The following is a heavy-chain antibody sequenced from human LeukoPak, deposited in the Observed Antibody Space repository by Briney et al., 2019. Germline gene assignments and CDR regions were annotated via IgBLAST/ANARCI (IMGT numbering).Heavy chain of an antibody. J-gene: IGHJ6*02. D-gene: IGHD2-2*01. CDR3: ARDLGYCSSTSCLYGMDV. V-gene: IGHV3-33*01. CDR2: IWYDGSNK. Sequence: GGSLRLSCAASGFTLSSYGMHWVRQAPGKGLEWVAVIWYDGSNKYYADSVKGRFTISRDNSKNTLYLQMNSLRAEDTAVYYCARDLGYCSSTSCLYGMDVWGQGTTVTVSS. CDR1: GFTLSSYG.